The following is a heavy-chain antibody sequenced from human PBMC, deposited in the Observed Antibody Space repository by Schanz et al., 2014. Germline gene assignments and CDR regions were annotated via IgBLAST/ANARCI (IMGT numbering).Heavy chain of an antibody. V-gene: IGHV3-33*01. CDR2: IWSDGSGK. Sequence: QVQLVESGGGVVQPGRSLRLSCAASGFTFSSYGMHWVRQAPGKGLEWVAVIWSDGSGKYYADSVKGRFTISRDSPKNTLYLQMNSLRAEDTAVYYCARDLEGYDGGGGGFDPWGQGTLVTVSS. J-gene: IGHJ5*02. CDR1: GFTFSSYG. D-gene: IGHD2-21*01. CDR3: ARDLEGYDGGGGGFDP.